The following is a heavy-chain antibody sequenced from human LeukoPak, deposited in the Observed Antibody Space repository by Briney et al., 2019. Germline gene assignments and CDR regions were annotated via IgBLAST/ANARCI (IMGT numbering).Heavy chain of an antibody. CDR2: IFYTETT. J-gene: IGHJ4*02. D-gene: IGHD2-21*02. Sequence: PSETLSLTCTVSGGSITNTRYYWGWIRQPPGKGLEWLGSIFYTETTYYNPSLKSRVTISVDTSKNQFSLKLSSVTAADKAVYYCVRRVSGDVELFNYFDYWGQGTLVTVSS. V-gene: IGHV4-39*01. CDR3: VRRVSGDVELFNYFDY. CDR1: GGSITNTRYY.